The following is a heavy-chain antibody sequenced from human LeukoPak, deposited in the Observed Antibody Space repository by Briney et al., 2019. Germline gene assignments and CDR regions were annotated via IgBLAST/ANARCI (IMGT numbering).Heavy chain of an antibody. CDR2: ISAYNGNT. Sequence: ASVKVSCKASGYTFTSYGISWVRQAPGQGLEWMGWISAYNGNTNYAQKLQGRVTMTTDTSTSTAYMELRSLRSDDTAVYYCARDNVPLSIAAVEFDPWGQGTLVTVSS. J-gene: IGHJ5*02. CDR3: ARDNVPLSIAAVEFDP. V-gene: IGHV1-18*01. D-gene: IGHD6-13*01. CDR1: GYTFTSYG.